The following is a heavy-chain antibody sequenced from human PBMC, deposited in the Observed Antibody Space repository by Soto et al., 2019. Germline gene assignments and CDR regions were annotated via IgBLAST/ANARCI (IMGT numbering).Heavy chain of an antibody. CDR1: GFTFSSYW. Sequence: RRLSCAASGFTFSSYWMHWVRQAPGKGLVWVSRINSDGSSTSYADSVKGRFTISRDNAKNTLYLQMNSLRAEDTAVYYCARVLINYYDSSGYYSDAFDIWGQGXMVTV. CDR3: ARVLINYYDSSGYYSDAFDI. J-gene: IGHJ3*02. D-gene: IGHD3-22*01. V-gene: IGHV3-74*01. CDR2: INSDGSST.